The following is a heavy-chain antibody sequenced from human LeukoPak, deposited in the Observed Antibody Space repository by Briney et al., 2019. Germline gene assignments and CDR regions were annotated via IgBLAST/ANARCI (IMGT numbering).Heavy chain of an antibody. J-gene: IGHJ4*02. V-gene: IGHV3-48*01. Sequence: PGGSRRPPCAVSGFTFGALIMDWVRQLPGKRLGWVEYVSGSGSTVYYADSVKGRFTVSRDNGKSSLYLQMNSLRVEDTALYYCVRQFASWGQGTLVTVSS. CDR3: VRQFAS. CDR2: VSGSGSTV. CDR1: GFTFGALI.